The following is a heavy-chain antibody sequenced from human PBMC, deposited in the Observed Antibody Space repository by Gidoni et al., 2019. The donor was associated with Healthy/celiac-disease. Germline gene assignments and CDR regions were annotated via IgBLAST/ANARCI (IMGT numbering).Heavy chain of an antibody. J-gene: IGHJ4*02. D-gene: IGHD2-2*01. CDR3: TTLGYCSSTSCYGDYFDY. CDR1: GFTFSNAW. Sequence: EVQLVESGGGLVKPGGSLRLSCAASGFTFSNAWMSWVRQAPGKGLEWVGRIKSNTDGGTKDYAAPVKGRFTISRDDSKNTLYLQMNSLKTEDTAVYYCTTLGYCSSTSCYGDYFDYWGQGTLVTVSS. V-gene: IGHV3-15*01. CDR2: IKSNTDGGTK.